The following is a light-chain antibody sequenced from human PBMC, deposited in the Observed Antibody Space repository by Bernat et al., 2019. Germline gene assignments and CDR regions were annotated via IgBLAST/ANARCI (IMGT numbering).Light chain of an antibody. Sequence: EIVMTQSPATLSVSPGERATLSCRASQSFSSNLAWYHQKPGQAPRLLIYGASTRATGIPARFSGSGSGTEFTLTISSLQSEDFAVYYCQQYNNWPWTFGQGTKVEIK. V-gene: IGKV3-15*01. CDR2: GAS. CDR1: QSFSSN. J-gene: IGKJ1*01. CDR3: QQYNNWPWT.